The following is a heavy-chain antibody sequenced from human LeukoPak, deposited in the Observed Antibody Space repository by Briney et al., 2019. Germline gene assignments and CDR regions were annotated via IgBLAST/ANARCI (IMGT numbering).Heavy chain of an antibody. CDR1: GGSISSYY. D-gene: IGHD5-24*01. CDR2: IYYSGST. CDR3: ARTARMATPPGYYFDY. V-gene: IGHV4-59*01. Sequence: SETLSLTCTVAGGSISSYYWSWIRQPPGKGLEWMGYIYYSGSTNYNPSLKSRVTISVDTSKNQFSLKLSSVTAADTAVYYCARTARMATPPGYYFDYWGQGTLVTVSS. J-gene: IGHJ4*02.